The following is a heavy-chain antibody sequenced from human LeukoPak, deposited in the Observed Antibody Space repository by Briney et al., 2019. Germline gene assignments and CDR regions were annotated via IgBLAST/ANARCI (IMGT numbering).Heavy chain of an antibody. CDR2: INPKSGDT. CDR1: DFRDYY. J-gene: IGHJ4*02. CDR3: ASASSGYDLNY. Sequence: ASVKVSCKTSDFRDYYMNWVRQAPGQGLEWLGWINPKSGDTDYAQKFQGRVTMTRDTSISTAYMELSGLKPDDTAIYFCASASSGYDLNYWGQGTQVTVSS. D-gene: IGHD5-12*01. V-gene: IGHV1-2*02.